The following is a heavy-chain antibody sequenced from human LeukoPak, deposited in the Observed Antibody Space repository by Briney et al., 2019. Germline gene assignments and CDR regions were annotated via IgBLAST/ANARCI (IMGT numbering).Heavy chain of an antibody. V-gene: IGHV3-48*01. CDR1: GFTFSSYS. Sequence: GGSLRLSCAASGFTFSSYSMNWVRQAPGKGLEWVSYISSSSSTIYYADSVKGRFTISRDDAKNLLYLQMNSLRAEDTAVYYCARDGGYSSTSYYFDYWGQGTLVTVSS. J-gene: IGHJ4*02. D-gene: IGHD6-13*01. CDR3: ARDGGYSSTSYYFDY. CDR2: ISSSSSTI.